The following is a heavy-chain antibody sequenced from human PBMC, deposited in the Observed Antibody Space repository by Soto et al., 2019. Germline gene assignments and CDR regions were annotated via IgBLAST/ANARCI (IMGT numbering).Heavy chain of an antibody. Sequence: GGSLRLSCAASGFTFSSYAMSWVRQAPWKGLEWVSAISGSGGSTYYADSVKGRFTISRDNSKNTLYLQMNSLRAEDTAVYYCAKMTRRDGYNYRYFDYWGQGTLVTV. D-gene: IGHD5-12*01. CDR2: ISGSGGST. CDR3: AKMTRRDGYNYRYFDY. J-gene: IGHJ4*02. CDR1: GFTFSSYA. V-gene: IGHV3-23*01.